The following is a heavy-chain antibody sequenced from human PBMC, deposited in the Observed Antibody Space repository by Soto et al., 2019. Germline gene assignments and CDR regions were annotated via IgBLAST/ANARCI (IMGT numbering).Heavy chain of an antibody. Sequence: EVQLVESGGGLVQPGGSLRLSCAASGFTFSSYWLHWVRQAPGKGLKWVSRINTDGTSTSYADSLKGRFTISRDNAKNTLYLQMNSLRAEDTAVYYCTRAGSYRSDYWGQGTLVTVSS. V-gene: IGHV3-74*01. CDR3: TRAGSYRSDY. J-gene: IGHJ4*02. D-gene: IGHD3-10*01. CDR1: GFTFSSYW. CDR2: INTDGTST.